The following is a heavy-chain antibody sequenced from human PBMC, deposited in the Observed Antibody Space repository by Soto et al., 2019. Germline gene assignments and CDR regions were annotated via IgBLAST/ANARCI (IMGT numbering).Heavy chain of an antibody. J-gene: IGHJ4*02. Sequence: ELQLVQSGGDLVQPGGSLRLSCVASGFTFSTYWMTWVRQAPGMGLEWVAGIKEDASEEVYVDSVNGRFSISRDNAKNSLYLQLNSRRAEDSAVYYCATAISSPFSNFDYWGQGSLVTVSS. CDR1: GFTFSTYW. CDR2: IKEDASEE. V-gene: IGHV3-7*01. CDR3: ATAISSPFSNFDY. D-gene: IGHD2-2*01.